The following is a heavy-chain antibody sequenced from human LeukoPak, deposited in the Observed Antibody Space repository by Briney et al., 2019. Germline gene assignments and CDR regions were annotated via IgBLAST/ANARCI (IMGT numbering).Heavy chain of an antibody. D-gene: IGHD3-10*01. Sequence: GGSLRLSCAASGFTFSSYAMSWVRQAPGKGLEWASAISGSGGSTYYADSVKGRFTISRDNSKNTLYLQMNSLRAEDTAVYYCANAYYYGSGSKDWGQGTLVTVSS. J-gene: IGHJ4*02. CDR1: GFTFSSYA. V-gene: IGHV3-23*01. CDR2: ISGSGGST. CDR3: ANAYYYGSGSKD.